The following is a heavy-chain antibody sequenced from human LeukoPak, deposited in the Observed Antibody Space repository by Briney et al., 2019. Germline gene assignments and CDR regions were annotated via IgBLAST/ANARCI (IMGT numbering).Heavy chain of an antibody. CDR2: ISAYNGNT. D-gene: IGHD6-19*01. CDR1: GYTFTGYY. J-gene: IGHJ4*02. V-gene: IGHV1-18*04. Sequence: ASVKVSCKASGYTFTGYYMHWVRQAPGQGLEWMGWISAYNGNTNYAQKLQGRVTMTTDTSTSTAYMELRSLRSDDTAVYYCARRPYSSGWYDFDYWGQGTLVTVSS. CDR3: ARRPYSSGWYDFDY.